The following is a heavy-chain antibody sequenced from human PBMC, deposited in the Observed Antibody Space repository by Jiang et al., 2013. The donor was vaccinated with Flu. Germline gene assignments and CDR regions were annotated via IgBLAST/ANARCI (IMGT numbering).Heavy chain of an antibody. J-gene: IGHJ6*02. D-gene: IGHD7-27*01. CDR1: KFTFSSYA. CDR3: AKGSEPGNYYYYAMDV. CDR2: VSGSGRST. V-gene: IGHV3-23*01. Sequence: VQLLESGGGLVQPGGSLRLSCAASKFTFSSYAMSWVRQAPGKGLEWVSAVSGSGRSTYYADSVKGRFTISRDNSKNTLYLQMNSLRAEDTAVYYCAKGSEPGNYYYYAMDVWGQGTTVTVSS.